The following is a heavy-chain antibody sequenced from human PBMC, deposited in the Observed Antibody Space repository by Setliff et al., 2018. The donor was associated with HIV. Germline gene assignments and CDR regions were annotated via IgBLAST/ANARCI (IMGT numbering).Heavy chain of an antibody. CDR1: GYTFTNYD. CDR3: ARGHSGNDY. CDR2: MNPNSGNT. J-gene: IGHJ4*02. D-gene: IGHD1-1*01. Sequence: ASVKVSCKASGYTFTNYDINWVRQATGQGLEWMGRMNPNSGNTEYAQQLQGRVTMTRNTSISTAYMELSSLRSEDTAIYYCARGHSGNDYWGQGTLVTVSS. V-gene: IGHV1-8*02.